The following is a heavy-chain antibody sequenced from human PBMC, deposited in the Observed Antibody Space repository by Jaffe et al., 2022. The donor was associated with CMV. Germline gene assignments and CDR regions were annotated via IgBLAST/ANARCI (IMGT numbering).Heavy chain of an antibody. V-gene: IGHV4-59*08. Sequence: QVQLQESGPGLVKPSETLSLTCTVSGGSISSYYWSWIRQPPGKGLEWIGYIYYSGSTNYNPSLKSRVTISVDTSKNQFSLKLSSVTAADTAVYYCARLGGSYYDWDDAFDIWGQGTMVTVSS. CDR2: IYYSGST. CDR3: ARLGGSYYDWDDAFDI. D-gene: IGHD1-26*01. CDR1: GGSISSYY. J-gene: IGHJ3*02.